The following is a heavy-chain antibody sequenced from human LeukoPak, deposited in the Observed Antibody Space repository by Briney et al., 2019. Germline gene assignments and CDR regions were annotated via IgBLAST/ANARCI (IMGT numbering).Heavy chain of an antibody. CDR3: ARHCRDYDFWSGYLPSPYVFDI. D-gene: IGHD3-3*01. CDR2: IYYSGST. V-gene: IGHV4-59*08. J-gene: IGHJ3*02. Sequence: SETLSLTCTVSGGSISSYYWSWIRQPPVKALEWIGYIYYSGSTNYNPSLKSRVTISVDTSKNQFSLKLSSVTAADTAVYYCARHCRDYDFWSGYLPSPYVFDIWGQGTMVTVSS. CDR1: GGSISSYY.